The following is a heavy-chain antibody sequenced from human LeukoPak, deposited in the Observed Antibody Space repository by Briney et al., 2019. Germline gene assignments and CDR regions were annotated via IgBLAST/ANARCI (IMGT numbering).Heavy chain of an antibody. CDR3: AVNAYDSSGEYFQH. V-gene: IGHV1-18*01. CDR1: GYTFTSYG. J-gene: IGHJ1*01. Sequence: ASVKVSCKASGYTFTSYGISWVRQAPGQGLEWMGWISAYNGNTNYAQKLQGRVTMTTDTSTSTAYMELRSLRSDDTAVYYCAVNAYDSSGEYFQHWGQGTLVTVSS. CDR2: ISAYNGNT. D-gene: IGHD3-22*01.